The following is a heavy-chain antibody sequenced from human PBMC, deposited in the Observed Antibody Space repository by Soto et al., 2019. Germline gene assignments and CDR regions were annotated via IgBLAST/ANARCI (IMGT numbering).Heavy chain of an antibody. CDR2: LYYSGST. J-gene: IGHJ5*02. D-gene: IGHD3-3*01. V-gene: IGHV4-39*01. CDR3: ARHTIFGNWFDP. Sequence: SETLSLTCTVSGGSISSSSYYWGWIRQPPGKGLEWIGSLYYSGSTYYNPSLKSRVTISVDTSKNQFSLKLTSVTATDTAVYYCARHTIFGNWFDPWGQGILVTVSS. CDR1: GGSISSSSYY.